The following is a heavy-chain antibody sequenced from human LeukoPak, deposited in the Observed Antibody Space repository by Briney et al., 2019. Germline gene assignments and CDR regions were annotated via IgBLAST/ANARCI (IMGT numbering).Heavy chain of an antibody. CDR2: ISEDGRNT. Sequence: GGSLRLSCAASGFTFDDYAMHWVRQAPGKGLEWVSLISEDGRNTYYADSVKGRFTISRDNNKNSLYLQMNSLRTEDTALYYCAIMPRIAASGDAFDIWGQGTMVTVSS. CDR1: GFTFDDYA. D-gene: IGHD6-13*01. V-gene: IGHV3-43*02. CDR3: AIMPRIAASGDAFDI. J-gene: IGHJ3*02.